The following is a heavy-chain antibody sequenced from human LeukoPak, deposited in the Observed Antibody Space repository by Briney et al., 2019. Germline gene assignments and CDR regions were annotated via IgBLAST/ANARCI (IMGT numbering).Heavy chain of an antibody. Sequence: PSETLSLTCTVSGGSISSYYWSWIRQPAGKGLEWIGRIYTSGSTNYNPSLKSRVTMSVDTSKNQFSLKLSSVTAADTAVYYCAREGRYCGGGRCSNMDVWGKGTTVTVSS. CDR1: GGSISSYY. CDR2: IYTSGST. D-gene: IGHD2-15*01. J-gene: IGHJ6*03. CDR3: AREGRYCGGGRCSNMDV. V-gene: IGHV4-4*07.